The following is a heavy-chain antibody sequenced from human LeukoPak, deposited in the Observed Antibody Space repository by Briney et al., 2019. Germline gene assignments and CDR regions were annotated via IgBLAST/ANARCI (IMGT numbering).Heavy chain of an antibody. V-gene: IGHV1-2*02. D-gene: IGHD4-17*01. CDR3: ARDNGDYWFDY. J-gene: IGHJ4*02. Sequence: ASVKVSCKASGYTFTGYYMHWVRQAPGQGFEWMGWINPNSGGTNYAQKFQGRVTMTRDTSISTAYMELTRLRSDDTAVYYCARDNGDYWFDYWGQGTLVTVSS. CDR2: INPNSGGT. CDR1: GYTFTGYY.